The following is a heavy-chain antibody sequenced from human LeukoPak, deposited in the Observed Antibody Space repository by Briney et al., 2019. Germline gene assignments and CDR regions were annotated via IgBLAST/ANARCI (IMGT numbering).Heavy chain of an antibody. CDR3: AREPITMIVVGGGYFDY. J-gene: IGHJ4*02. CDR1: GFTFSSYE. CDR2: ISGGSSFT. D-gene: IGHD3-22*01. Sequence: GGSLRLSCAASGFTFSSYEMNWVRQAPGKGLEWVSYISGGSSFTYYVDSVKGRFTISRDNAKNSLYLQMNSLRAEDTAVYYCAREPITMIVVGGGYFDYWGQGTLVTVSS. V-gene: IGHV3-21*04.